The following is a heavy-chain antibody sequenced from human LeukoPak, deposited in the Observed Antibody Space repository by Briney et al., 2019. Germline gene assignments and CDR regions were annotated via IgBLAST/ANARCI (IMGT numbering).Heavy chain of an antibody. CDR3: AREPELGGVNFDY. J-gene: IGHJ4*02. V-gene: IGHV1-69*06. CDR2: IIPIFGTA. CDR1: GGTFSSYA. D-gene: IGHD3-3*01. Sequence: SVKVSCKASGGTFSSYAISWVRQAPGQGLEWMGGIIPIFGTANYAQKFQGRVTITADKSTSTAYMELSSLRSEDTAVYYCAREPELGGVNFDYWGQGTLVTVPS.